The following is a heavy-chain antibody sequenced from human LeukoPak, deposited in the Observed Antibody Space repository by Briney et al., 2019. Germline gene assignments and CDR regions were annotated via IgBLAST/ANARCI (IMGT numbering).Heavy chain of an antibody. J-gene: IGHJ4*02. V-gene: IGHV1-46*01. D-gene: IGHD2-21*02. CDR2: INPSGGST. CDR3: ARAGHIVVVTAILDY. CDR1: GYTFTSYY. Sequence: VASVNVACKASGYTFTSYYMHWVRQPPKQVLEWMGIINPSGGSTSYAQKFQGRVTMTRDMSTSKVYMELRSLSSEDTAVHYCARAGHIVVVTAILDYWGQGTLVTVSS.